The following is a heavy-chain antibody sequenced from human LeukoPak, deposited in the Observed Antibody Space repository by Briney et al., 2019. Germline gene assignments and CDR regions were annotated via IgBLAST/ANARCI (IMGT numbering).Heavy chain of an antibody. CDR1: GGSFSGYY. D-gene: IGHD4-23*01. V-gene: IGHV4-34*01. Sequence: SETLSLTCAVYGGSFSGYYLSWIRQPPGKGLEWIGEINHSGSTNYNPSLKSRVTISVDTSKNQFSLKLSSVTAADTAVYYCARLCGLVEYIFMTTVVTYWFDPWGQGTLVTVSS. J-gene: IGHJ5*02. CDR2: INHSGST. CDR3: ARLCGLVEYIFMTTVVTYWFDP.